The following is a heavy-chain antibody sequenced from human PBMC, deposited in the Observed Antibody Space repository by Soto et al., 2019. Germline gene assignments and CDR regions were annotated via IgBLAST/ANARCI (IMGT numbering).Heavy chain of an antibody. D-gene: IGHD4-17*01. J-gene: IGHJ4*02. V-gene: IGHV4-4*02. Sequence: SETLSLTCAVSGDSISSSFWWSWARQPPGEGLEWIGEIYHSGSTIYNPSLKSRVTISMDESKNEFSLKLSSVTAADTAVYYCARYDFGTFDYWGQGTQVTVSS. CDR2: IYHSGST. CDR1: GDSISSSFW. CDR3: ARYDFGTFDY.